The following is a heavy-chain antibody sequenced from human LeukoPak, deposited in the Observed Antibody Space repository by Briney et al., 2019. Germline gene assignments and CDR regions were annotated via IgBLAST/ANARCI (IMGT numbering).Heavy chain of an antibody. D-gene: IGHD3-10*01. CDR2: ISSSSSYI. Sequence: GGSLRLSCAAPGFTFSSDSMNWVRQAPGKGLEWVSSISSSSSYIYYADSVKGRFTISRDNAKNSLYLQMNSLRAEDTAVYYCARSGSGYYYYMDVWGKGTTVTVSS. J-gene: IGHJ6*03. CDR1: GFTFSSDS. V-gene: IGHV3-21*01. CDR3: ARSGSGYYYYMDV.